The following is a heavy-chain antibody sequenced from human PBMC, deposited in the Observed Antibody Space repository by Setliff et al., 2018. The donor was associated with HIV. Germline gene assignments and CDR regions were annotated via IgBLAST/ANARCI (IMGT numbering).Heavy chain of an antibody. Sequence: SETLSLTCTVSGGSISSGDYYWSWICQPPGKGLEWIGYIYYSGSTYYNPSLKSRVTISVDTSKNQFSLKLSSVTAADTAVYYCARERRYYDSSGDFDYWGQGTLVTVS. CDR1: GGSISSGDYY. D-gene: IGHD3-22*01. J-gene: IGHJ4*02. V-gene: IGHV4-30-4*08. CDR2: IYYSGST. CDR3: ARERRYYDSSGDFDY.